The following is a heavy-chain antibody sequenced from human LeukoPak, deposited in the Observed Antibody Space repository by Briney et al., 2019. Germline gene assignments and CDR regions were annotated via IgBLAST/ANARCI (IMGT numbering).Heavy chain of an antibody. D-gene: IGHD3-22*01. V-gene: IGHV1-46*01. CDR2: INPSGGST. CDR3: ARDDSSGYYYATVDY. CDR1: GYTFTSYY. J-gene: IGHJ4*02. Sequence: GASVKDSCKASGYTFTSYYMYWGRQAPGQGLEWMGIINPSGGSTSYAQKFQGRVTLTRDMSTSTVYMELSSLRSEDTAVYYCARDDSSGYYYATVDYWGQGTLVTVSS.